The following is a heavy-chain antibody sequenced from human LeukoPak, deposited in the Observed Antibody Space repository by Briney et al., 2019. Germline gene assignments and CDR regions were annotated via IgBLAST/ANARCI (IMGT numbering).Heavy chain of an antibody. CDR2: IYYSGST. CDR3: ARRVWLQPFDY. D-gene: IGHD3-9*01. J-gene: IGHJ4*02. V-gene: IGHV4-59*08. CDR1: GGSMKSYY. Sequence: SETLSLTCSVSGGSMKSYYWSWIRQSPGKGLEWIGYIYYSGSTNYNPSLKSRVTISVDTSKNQFSLKLSSVTAADTAVYYCARRVWLQPFDYWGQGTLVTVSS.